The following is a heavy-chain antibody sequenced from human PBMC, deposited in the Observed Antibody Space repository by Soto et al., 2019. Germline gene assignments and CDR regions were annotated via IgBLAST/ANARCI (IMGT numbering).Heavy chain of an antibody. V-gene: IGHV1-46*01. D-gene: IGHD3-22*01. CDR1: GDTFTNYY. J-gene: IGHJ4*02. CDR3: GRQMRFSDISDEYDY. CDR2: INPSGGST. Sequence: GASVKVSCKSAGDTFTNYYIHWVRQAPGQGLEWMGVINPSGGSTTYAQKFQGRVTMTRDTSTSTVYMELTSLRSEDTAVYFCGRQMRFSDISDEYDYWGQGTLVTVSS.